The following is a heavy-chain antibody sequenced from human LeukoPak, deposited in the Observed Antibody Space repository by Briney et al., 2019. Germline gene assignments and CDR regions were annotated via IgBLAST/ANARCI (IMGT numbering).Heavy chain of an antibody. D-gene: IGHD2-2*01. J-gene: IGHJ4*02. V-gene: IGHV4-39*01. Sequence: SETLSLTCTVSGGSISSSSYYWGWIRQPPGKGLEWIGSIYYSGSTYYNPSLKSRVTISVDTSKNQFSLKLTSMTAADTAVYYCLRQPYFCTSTNCPADYWGQGTLVTVSS. CDR3: LRQPYFCTSTNCPADY. CDR1: GGSISSSSYY. CDR2: IYYSGST.